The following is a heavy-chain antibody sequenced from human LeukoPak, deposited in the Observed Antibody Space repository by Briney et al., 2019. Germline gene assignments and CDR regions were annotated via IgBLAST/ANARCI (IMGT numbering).Heavy chain of an antibody. CDR3: AKDPRSSWYFFDY. Sequence: GGSLRLSCAASGFTFSSYAMSWVRQARGKGREGVSAISGSGGGTYYADSVKGRFTISRDNSKNTLYLQMTSLRAEDTAVYYCAKDPRSSWYFFDYWGQGTLVTVSS. D-gene: IGHD6-13*01. CDR2: ISGSGGGT. CDR1: GFTFSSYA. V-gene: IGHV3-23*01. J-gene: IGHJ4*02.